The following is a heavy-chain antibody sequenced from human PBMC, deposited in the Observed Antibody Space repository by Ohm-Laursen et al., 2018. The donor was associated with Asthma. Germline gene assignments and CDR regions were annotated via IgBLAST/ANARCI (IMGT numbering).Heavy chain of an antibody. J-gene: IGHJ3*02. Sequence: SLRLSCTASGFIVGTKFMIWVRQAPGKGLDWVSVIFGSTGTNYADSVKGRFTISRDNSKNTIYLQMNSLRAEDTAVYYCAISLTTPGAFDIWGQGTMITVSS. CDR2: IFGSTGT. CDR3: AISLTTPGAFDI. D-gene: IGHD1/OR15-1a*01. CDR1: GFIVGTKF. V-gene: IGHV3-53*01.